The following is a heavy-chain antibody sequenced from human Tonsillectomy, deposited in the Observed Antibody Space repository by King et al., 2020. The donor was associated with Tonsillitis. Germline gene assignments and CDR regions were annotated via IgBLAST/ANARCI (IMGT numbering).Heavy chain of an antibody. CDR3: ARDQSRDRLFCSGGRCYLSLGMDV. CDR2: ISYSGTT. D-gene: IGHD2-15*01. Sequence: VQLQESGPGLVKPSETLSLTCTVSGGSMTSYYWSWIRQPPGKELEWIGYISYSGTTKYNPSLKSRVTISEDTSKNQFSLKLSSVTAADTAMYYCARDQSRDRLFCSGGRCYLSLGMDVWGQGTTVTLSS. CDR1: GGSMTSYY. V-gene: IGHV4-59*01. J-gene: IGHJ6*02.